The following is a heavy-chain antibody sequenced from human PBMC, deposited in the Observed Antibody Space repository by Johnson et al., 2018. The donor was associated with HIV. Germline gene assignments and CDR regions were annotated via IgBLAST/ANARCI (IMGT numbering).Heavy chain of an antibody. J-gene: IGHJ3*02. CDR2: ISYDGNNK. V-gene: IGHV3-30*18. CDR1: GFTFNSYA. D-gene: IGHD2-2*01. CDR3: AKPVVPAGDDRDMYEFAFYI. Sequence: QVQLVESGGGVVQPGRSLRLSCAATGFTFNSYAMHWVRQAPGKGLEWVAVISYDGNNKYYADSVKGRFTISRDNSKNTMSLQMNSLRVEDTAVYYCAKPVVPAGDDRDMYEFAFYIWGQGTMVTVS.